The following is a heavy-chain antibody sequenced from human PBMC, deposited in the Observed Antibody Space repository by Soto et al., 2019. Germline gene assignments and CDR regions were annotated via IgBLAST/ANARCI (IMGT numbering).Heavy chain of an antibody. CDR3: ARHLTLNSFDP. CDR2: IDPSDSYT. J-gene: IGHJ5*02. D-gene: IGHD3-9*01. Sequence: EVQLVQSGTEVKKPGESLRISCKGSGYSFTNYWISWVRQMPGKGLEWMGRIDPSDSYTNYSPSFQGHVTISADKSISTAYLQWSSLKASETSIYYCARHLTLNSFDPWGQGTLVTVSS. V-gene: IGHV5-10-1*01. CDR1: GYSFTNYW.